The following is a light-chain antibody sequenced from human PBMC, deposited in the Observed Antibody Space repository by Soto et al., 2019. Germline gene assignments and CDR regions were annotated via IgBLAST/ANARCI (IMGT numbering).Light chain of an antibody. Sequence: DIQMTQSPSALSASGGERVTSSCRASQSVSKWLAWYQHKPGKAPKLLIYDSSNLESGVPSRFSGSGSGTEFTLTISRLEPEDFAVYYCQQYGASPLTFGGGTKVDIK. CDR2: DSS. CDR3: QQYGASPLT. V-gene: IGKV1-5*01. J-gene: IGKJ4*01. CDR1: QSVSKW.